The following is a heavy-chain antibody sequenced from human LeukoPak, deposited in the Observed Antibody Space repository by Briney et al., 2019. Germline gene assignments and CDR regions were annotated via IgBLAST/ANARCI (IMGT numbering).Heavy chain of an antibody. J-gene: IGHJ4*02. D-gene: IGHD4-17*01. CDR3: ARGGYGANMG. CDR1: GFSISSFR. CDR2: IKSDGAGT. Sequence: AGTLSLTCAASGFSISSFRMHWVRQGPGTGLVWVSGIKSDGAGTSYENSVKGRFTITRDNAKNTLDLQRHSSMAEDTAAYYCARGGYGANMGWGQGMLVTVSS. V-gene: IGHV3-74*01.